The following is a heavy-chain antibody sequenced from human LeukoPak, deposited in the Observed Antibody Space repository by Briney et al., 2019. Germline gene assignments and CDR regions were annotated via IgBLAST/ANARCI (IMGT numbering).Heavy chain of an antibody. Sequence: PSETLSLTCTVSGGSISTYYWSWIRQPPGKGLEWIGYIFYSGITNYHPSLKSRGTISVDTSKNQFSLKLSSVNAADTAVYYCARGQSIKAAGSWFTDWGQGALVTVSS. V-gene: IGHV4-59*01. J-gene: IGHJ4*02. CDR3: ARGQSIKAAGSWFTD. CDR1: GGSISTYY. D-gene: IGHD6-13*01. CDR2: IFYSGIT.